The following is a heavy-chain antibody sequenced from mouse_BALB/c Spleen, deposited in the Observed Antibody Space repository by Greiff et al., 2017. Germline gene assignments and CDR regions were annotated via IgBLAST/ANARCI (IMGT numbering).Heavy chain of an antibody. CDR1: GYSITSGYY. V-gene: IGHV3-6*02. D-gene: IGHD1-1*01. CDR3: AREGTTVVDYFDY. Sequence: ESGPGLVKPSQSLSLTCSVTGYSITSGYYWNWIRQFPGNKLEWMGYISYDGSNNYNPSLKNRISITRDTSKNQFFLKLNSVTTEDTATYYCAREGTTVVDYFDYWGQGTTLTVSS. CDR2: ISYDGSN. J-gene: IGHJ2*01.